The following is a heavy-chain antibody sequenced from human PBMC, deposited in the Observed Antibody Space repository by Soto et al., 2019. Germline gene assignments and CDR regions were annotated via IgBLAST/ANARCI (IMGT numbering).Heavy chain of an antibody. D-gene: IGHD2-2*01. CDR3: ARGPRDIVVVPAAMPSFDY. CDR1: GFTFSSYA. Sequence: EVQLLESGGGLVQPGGSLRLSCAASGFTFSSYAMSWVRQAPGKGLEWVSAISGSGGSTYYADSVKGRFTISRDNSKNTRYLQMNGVRAEDTAVYYCARGPRDIVVVPAAMPSFDYWGQGTLVTVSS. CDR2: ISGSGGST. V-gene: IGHV3-23*01. J-gene: IGHJ4*02.